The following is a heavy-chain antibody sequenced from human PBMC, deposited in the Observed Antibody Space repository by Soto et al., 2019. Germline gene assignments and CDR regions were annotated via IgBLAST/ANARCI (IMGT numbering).Heavy chain of an antibody. V-gene: IGHV4-34*01. CDR3: ARARGRSIAARTNWFDP. D-gene: IGHD6-6*01. Sequence: PSETLSLTCAVYGGSFSGYYCSWIRQPPGKGLEWIGEINHSGSTNYNPSLKSRVTISVDTSKNQFSLKLSSVTAADTAVYYCARARGRSIAARTNWFDPWGQGTLVTVSS. CDR2: INHSGST. CDR1: GGSFSGYY. J-gene: IGHJ5*02.